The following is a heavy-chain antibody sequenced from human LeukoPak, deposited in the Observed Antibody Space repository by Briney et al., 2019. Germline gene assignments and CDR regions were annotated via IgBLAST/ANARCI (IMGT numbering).Heavy chain of an antibody. CDR1: GFTFSSYG. D-gene: IGHD2-2*01. V-gene: IGHV3-30*03. J-gene: IGHJ6*02. Sequence: PGGSLRLSCAASGFTFSSYGMHWVRQAPGKGLEWVAVISYDGSNKYYADSVKGRFTISRDNSKNTLYLQMNSLRAEDTAVYYCARVGLYCSSTSCYTPPPYYYGMDVWGQGTTVTVSS. CDR2: ISYDGSNK. CDR3: ARVGLYCSSTSCYTPPPYYYGMDV.